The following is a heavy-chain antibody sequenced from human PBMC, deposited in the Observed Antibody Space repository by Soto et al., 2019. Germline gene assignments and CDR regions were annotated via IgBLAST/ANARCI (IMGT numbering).Heavy chain of an antibody. CDR1: GFTFSSYG. Sequence: QVQLVESGGGVVQPGRSLRLSCAASGFTFSSYGMHWVRQAPGKGLEWVAVISYDGSNKYYADSVKGRFTISRDNSKNTLYLQMNRLRAEDTAVYYCAKDLLRPGRAYGMDVRGQGTTVTVSS. V-gene: IGHV3-30*18. D-gene: IGHD6-25*01. CDR2: ISYDGSNK. CDR3: AKDLLRPGRAYGMDV. J-gene: IGHJ6*02.